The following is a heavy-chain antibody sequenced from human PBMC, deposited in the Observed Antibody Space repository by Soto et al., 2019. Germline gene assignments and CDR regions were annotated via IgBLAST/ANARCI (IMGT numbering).Heavy chain of an antibody. CDR1: GGTFSSYT. CDR2: IIPILGIA. CDR3: ARRNYYYYYGMDV. Sequence: QVQLVQSGAEVKKPGSSVKVSCKASGGTFSSYTISWVRQAPGQGLEWMGRIIPILGIANYAQKFQGRVTXTXDXSTSTAYMELSSLRSEDTAVYYCARRNYYYYYGMDVWGQGTTVTVSS. J-gene: IGHJ6*02. V-gene: IGHV1-69*02.